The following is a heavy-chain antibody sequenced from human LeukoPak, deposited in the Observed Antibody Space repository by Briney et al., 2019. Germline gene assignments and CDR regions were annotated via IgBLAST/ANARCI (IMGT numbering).Heavy chain of an antibody. J-gene: IGHJ4*02. V-gene: IGHV3-23*01. Sequence: GGSLRLSCAASGFTFGNYAMSWVRQAPGKGLEWASAITDSGDTTHYSDSVKGRFTISRDNSKNTLFLQMNSLTAEHTAVYYCARGGWPFDFWGQGTLVTVSS. CDR3: ARGGWPFDF. CDR1: GFTFGNYA. CDR2: ITDSGDTT. D-gene: IGHD6-19*01.